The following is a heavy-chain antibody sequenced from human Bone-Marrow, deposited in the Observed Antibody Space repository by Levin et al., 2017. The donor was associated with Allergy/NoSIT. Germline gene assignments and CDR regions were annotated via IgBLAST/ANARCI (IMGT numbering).Heavy chain of an antibody. Sequence: MTGGSLRLSCKGSGYTFNSYWIAWMRHIPGKGLEWMGIIYPRDSDTRYSPSFQGQVTISVDKSVSTAYLQWTSLKASDTALYYCARAFYDPFSASSVYYFDKWGQGTLVTVSS. CDR3: ARAFYDPFSASSVYYFDK. CDR2: IYPRDSDT. CDR1: GYTFNSYW. D-gene: IGHD3-3*01. V-gene: IGHV5-51*01. J-gene: IGHJ4*02.